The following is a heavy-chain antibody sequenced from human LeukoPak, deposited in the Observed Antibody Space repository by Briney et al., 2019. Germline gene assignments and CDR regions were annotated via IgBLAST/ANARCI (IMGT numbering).Heavy chain of an antibody. J-gene: IGHJ4*02. CDR3: ARVYGVRRYGDYLGYFDY. CDR1: GGSISSYY. V-gene: IGHV4-4*07. CDR2: IHTSGST. D-gene: IGHD4-17*01. Sequence: SETLSLTCTVSGGSISSYYWSWIRQPAGKGLEWIGRIHTSGSTNYSPSLKSRVTMSVDTSKNQFSLKLSSVTAADTAVYYCARVYGVRRYGDYLGYFDYWGQGTLVTVSS.